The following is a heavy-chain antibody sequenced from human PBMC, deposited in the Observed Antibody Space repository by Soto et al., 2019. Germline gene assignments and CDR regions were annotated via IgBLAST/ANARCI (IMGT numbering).Heavy chain of an antibody. V-gene: IGHV1-69*02. J-gene: IGHJ6*03. CDR3: ARGNCSGGSCYGIAVAAPPKAPYYYYMDV. CDR2: IIPILGIA. D-gene: IGHD2-15*01. CDR1: GGTFSSYT. Sequence: QVQLVQSGAEVKKPGSSVKVSCKASGGTFSSYTISWVRQAPGQGLEWMGRIIPILGIANYAQKFQGRVTITADKSTSTAYMGLRRVRAEDTAVYYCARGNCSGGSCYGIAVAAPPKAPYYYYMDVWGKGTTVTVSS.